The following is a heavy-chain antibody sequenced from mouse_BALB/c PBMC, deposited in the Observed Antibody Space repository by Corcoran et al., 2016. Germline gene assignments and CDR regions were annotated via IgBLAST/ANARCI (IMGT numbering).Heavy chain of an antibody. CDR2: IYWDDDK. CDR3: ARRARGDAMDY. J-gene: IGHJ4*01. CDR1: GFSLSTSGMS. Sequence: QVPLKESVPGILQPSQTLSLTCSFTGFSLSTSGMSVSGMRQPSGKGLEWLAHIYWDDDKRYNPSLKSRLTISKDTSSNQVFLKITSVDTADTSTYYFARRARGDAMDYWGQGTSVTVSS. D-gene: IGHD3-3*01. V-gene: IGHV8-12*01.